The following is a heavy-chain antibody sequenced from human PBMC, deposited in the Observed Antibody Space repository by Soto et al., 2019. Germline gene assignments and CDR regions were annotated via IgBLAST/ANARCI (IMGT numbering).Heavy chain of an antibody. CDR2: ISGSGIST. D-gene: IGHD6-25*01. CDR1: GFTFSSYA. V-gene: IGHV3-23*01. J-gene: IGHJ6*02. Sequence: ESLRLSCAASGFTFSSYAISWVRQAPGKGLEWVSAISGSGISTFYADSVKGRFTISRDNSNNTLYLQMNSLRADDTAVYYCAKALQRGFFYYGMDVWGQGTTVTVSS. CDR3: AKALQRGFFYYGMDV.